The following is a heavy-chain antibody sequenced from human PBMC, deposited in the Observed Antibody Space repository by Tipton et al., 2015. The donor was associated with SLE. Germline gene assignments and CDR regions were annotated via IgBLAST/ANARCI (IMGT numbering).Heavy chain of an antibody. CDR2: ISWDGGST. D-gene: IGHD3-16*01. Sequence: SLRLSCAASGFTLDDYTMHWVRQAPGKGLEWVSLISWDGGSTYYADSVKGRFTISRDNSKNSLYLQMNSLRTEDTALYYCARGKGCPDYWGQGTLVTVSS. CDR1: GFTLDDYT. CDR3: ARGKGCPDY. V-gene: IGHV3-43*01. J-gene: IGHJ4*02.